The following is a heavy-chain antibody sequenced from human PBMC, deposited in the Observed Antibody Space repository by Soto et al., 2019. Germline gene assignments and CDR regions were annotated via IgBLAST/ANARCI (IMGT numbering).Heavy chain of an antibody. Sequence: SETLSLTCAVYGGSFSGYYWSWIRQPPGKGLEWIGEINHSGSTNYNPSLKSRVTITVDRSKNQFSLKLSTVTATDTAVYYCARAIAAAQRWYYYYGMDVWGQGTTVTVSS. CDR1: GGSFSGYY. CDR3: ARAIAAAQRWYYYYGMDV. J-gene: IGHJ6*02. CDR2: INHSGST. D-gene: IGHD6-13*01. V-gene: IGHV4-34*01.